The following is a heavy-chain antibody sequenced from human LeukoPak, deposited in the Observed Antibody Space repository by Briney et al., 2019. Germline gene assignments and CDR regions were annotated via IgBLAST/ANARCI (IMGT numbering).Heavy chain of an antibody. CDR3: AREPTAPAIGVALDY. D-gene: IGHD6-19*01. J-gene: IGHJ4*02. V-gene: IGHV3-30-3*01. CDR2: ISYDGSNK. CDR1: GFTFSSYA. Sequence: QTGGSLRLSCAASGFTFSSYAMHWVRQAPGKGLEWVAVISYDGSNKYYADSVKGRFTISRDNSKNTLYLQMNSLRAEDTAVYYCAREPTAPAIGVALDYWGQGTLVTVSS.